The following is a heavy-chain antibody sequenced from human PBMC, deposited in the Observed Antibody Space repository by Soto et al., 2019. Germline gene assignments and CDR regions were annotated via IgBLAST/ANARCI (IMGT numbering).Heavy chain of an antibody. Sequence: QVQLVQSGAEVKKPGSSVKVSCKASGGTFSSYAIIWVRQAPGQGLECMGGIIRIFGTADYAQKFQGRVTITADESTSTAYMELSSLRSEDTAVYYCATPPAGYYYYGMDVWGQGTTVTVSS. CDR1: GGTFSSYA. J-gene: IGHJ6*02. CDR2: IIRIFGTA. V-gene: IGHV1-69*12. CDR3: ATPPAGYYYYGMDV.